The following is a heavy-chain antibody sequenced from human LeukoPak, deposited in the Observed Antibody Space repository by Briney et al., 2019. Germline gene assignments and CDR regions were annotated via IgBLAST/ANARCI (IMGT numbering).Heavy chain of an antibody. CDR2: ISYGGSDK. D-gene: IGHD3-22*01. CDR3: ARDHDNNGYYSSMGI. CDR1: GFTFSSYA. J-gene: IGHJ3*02. Sequence: GGSLRLSCAVSGFTFSSYAIHWVRQSPGKGLEWVAVISYGGSDKYYADSVKGRFSISRDNSKNTVYLQINSLRGDDTAVYYCARDHDNNGYYSSMGIWGQGTMVAVSS. V-gene: IGHV3-30*04.